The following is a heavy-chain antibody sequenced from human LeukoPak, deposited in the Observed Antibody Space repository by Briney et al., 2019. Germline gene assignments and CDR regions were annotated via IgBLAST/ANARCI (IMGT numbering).Heavy chain of an antibody. CDR1: GGSISSSRYY. Sequence: SETLSLTCTVSGGSISSSRYYWGWIRPPPGTGLEWIGSIYYSGSTYYNPSLKSRVTISVDTSKNQFSLKLSSVTAADTAVYYCARLGSTMVRGALFDYWGQGTLVTVSS. CDR3: ARLGSTMVRGALFDY. V-gene: IGHV4-39*01. J-gene: IGHJ4*02. CDR2: IYYSGST. D-gene: IGHD3-10*01.